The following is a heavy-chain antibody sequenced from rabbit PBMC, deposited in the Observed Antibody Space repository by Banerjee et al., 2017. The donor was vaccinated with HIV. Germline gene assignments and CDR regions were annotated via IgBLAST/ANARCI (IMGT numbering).Heavy chain of an antibody. Sequence: QEQLVESGGGLVKPGASLTLTCTASGFSFSSGYYMCWVRQAPGKGLEWIACIYGGSSGTTYYASWAKGRFTISKTSSTTVTLQMTSLTAADTATYFCARGLYGGASAPDYFNLWGQGTLVTVS. J-gene: IGHJ4*01. D-gene: IGHD6-1*01. CDR1: GFSFSSGYY. V-gene: IGHV1S45*01. CDR2: IYGGSSGTT. CDR3: ARGLYGGASAPDYFNL.